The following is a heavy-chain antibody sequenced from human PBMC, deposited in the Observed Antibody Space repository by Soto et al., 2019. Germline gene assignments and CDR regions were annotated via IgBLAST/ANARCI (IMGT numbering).Heavy chain of an antibody. J-gene: IGHJ5*02. V-gene: IGHV4-34*01. CDR2: INHSGST. D-gene: IGHD3-10*01. CDR3: ARSVTP. Sequence: PSETLSLTCAVYGGSFSGYYWSWTRQPPGKGLEWIGEINHSGSTNYNPSLKSRVTISVDTSKNQFSLKLSSVTAADTAVYYCARSVTPWGQGTLVTVSS. CDR1: GGSFSGYY.